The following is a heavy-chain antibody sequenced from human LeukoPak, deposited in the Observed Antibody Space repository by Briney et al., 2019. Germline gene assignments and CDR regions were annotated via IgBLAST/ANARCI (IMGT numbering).Heavy chain of an antibody. J-gene: IGHJ4*02. Sequence: PSETLSLTCTVSGGSISSSSYYWGWIRQPPGKGLEWIGSIYYSGSTYYNPSLKSRVTISVDTSKNQFSLKLSSVTAADTAVYYCASGSYSGIDYWGQGTLVTVSS. V-gene: IGHV4-39*01. D-gene: IGHD1-26*01. CDR3: ASGSYSGIDY. CDR2: IYYSGST. CDR1: GGSISSSSYY.